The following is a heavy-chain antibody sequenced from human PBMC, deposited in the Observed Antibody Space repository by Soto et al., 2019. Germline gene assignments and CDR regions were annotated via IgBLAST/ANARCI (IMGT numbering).Heavy chain of an antibody. CDR1: GYTFTSYG. CDR3: ARVPTETYYYYYDGMDV. CDR2: ISAYNGNT. D-gene: IGHD4-4*01. V-gene: IGHV1-18*01. Sequence: QVQLVQSGAEVKKPGASVKVSCKASGYTFTSYGISWVRQAPGQGLGWRGWISAYNGNTNYPQKLQGRVTITTDTSTSTAYMELRSLRSDDTAVYYCARVPTETYYYYYDGMDVWGQGTTVTVSS. J-gene: IGHJ6*02.